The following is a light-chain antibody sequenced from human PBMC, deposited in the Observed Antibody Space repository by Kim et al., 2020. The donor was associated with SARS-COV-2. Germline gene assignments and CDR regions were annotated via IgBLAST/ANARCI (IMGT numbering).Light chain of an antibody. CDR3: QKYNSAPDT. V-gene: IGKV1-27*01. J-gene: IGKJ1*01. CDR1: KGISNY. Sequence: ESVGDRVTITCRASKGISNYLAWYQQKPGKVPKLLIYAASTLQSGVPSRFSGSGSGTDFTLTISSLQPEDVATYYCQKYNSAPDTFGQGTKVDIK. CDR2: AAS.